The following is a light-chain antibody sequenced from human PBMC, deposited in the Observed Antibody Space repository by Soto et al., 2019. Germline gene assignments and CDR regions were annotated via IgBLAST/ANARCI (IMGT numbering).Light chain of an antibody. J-gene: IGKJ1*01. Sequence: DIVLTPSPLSLPVTPGEPSSISCRSSQSLLHRNGYNYLAWYQQKPGQPPKLLVYWASARESGVPDRFSGSGSGTDFTLTISILQAEDVAVYYCQQYYCTPRTFGQGTKVDIK. V-gene: IGKV4-1*01. CDR2: WAS. CDR1: QSLLHRNGYNY. CDR3: QQYYCTPRT.